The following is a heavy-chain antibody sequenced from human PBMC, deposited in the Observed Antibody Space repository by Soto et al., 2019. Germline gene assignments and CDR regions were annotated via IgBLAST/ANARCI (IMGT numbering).Heavy chain of an antibody. V-gene: IGHV4-59*01. Sequence: QVQLQESGPGLVKPSETLSLTCTVSGGSISSYYWSWIRQPPGKGLEWIGYIYYSGSPNYNPSLNSRVTTSVPTSNNPTSLKLSPVPPADTAAYDCARSGRGSSAGFDCWGQGTLVIVSS. CDR2: IYYSGSP. CDR3: ARSGRGSSAGFDC. J-gene: IGHJ4*02. CDR1: GGSISSYY. D-gene: IGHD3-16*01.